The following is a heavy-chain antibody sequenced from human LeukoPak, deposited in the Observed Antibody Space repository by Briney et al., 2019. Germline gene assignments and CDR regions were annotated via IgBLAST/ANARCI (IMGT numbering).Heavy chain of an antibody. CDR1: GGPISSYY. CDR2: IYYSGST. J-gene: IGHJ5*02. V-gene: IGHV4-59*01. D-gene: IGHD4-17*01. CDR3: AIHPTSMTRVTKGWFDP. Sequence: PSETLSLTCTVSGGPISSYYWSWIRQPPGKGLEWIGYIYYSGSTNYNPSLKSRVTISVDTSKNQFSLKLTSVTAADTAVYYCAIHPTSMTRVTKGWFDPWGQGTLVTVSS.